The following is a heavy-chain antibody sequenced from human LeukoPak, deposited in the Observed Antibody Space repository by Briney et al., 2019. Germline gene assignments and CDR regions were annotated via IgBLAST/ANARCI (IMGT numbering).Heavy chain of an antibody. D-gene: IGHD1-26*01. CDR2: ISAYNGNT. CDR1: GYTFTSYG. Sequence: GASVKVSCKASGYTFTSYGISWVRQAPGQGLEWMGWISAYNGNTNYAQKLQGRVTMTTDTSTSTAYMELRSLRSDDTAVYYCARDMVGATTEEPGAFDIWGQGTMVTVSS. J-gene: IGHJ3*02. V-gene: IGHV1-18*01. CDR3: ARDMVGATTEEPGAFDI.